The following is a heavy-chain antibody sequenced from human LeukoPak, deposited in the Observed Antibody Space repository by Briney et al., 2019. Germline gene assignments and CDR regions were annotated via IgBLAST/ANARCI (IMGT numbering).Heavy chain of an antibody. J-gene: IGHJ6*02. Sequence: GGSLRLSCAASGFTFSFYAVSWVRQAPGKGLQWVSTITGGGAGTYYADSVKGRFTISRDNSKNTLYLQMNSLRAEDTAVYYCAKEEVIGVGEESHYYGMDVWGQGTTVTVSS. CDR2: ITGGGAGT. D-gene: IGHD3-10*01. V-gene: IGHV3-23*01. CDR3: AKEEVIGVGEESHYYGMDV. CDR1: GFTFSFYA.